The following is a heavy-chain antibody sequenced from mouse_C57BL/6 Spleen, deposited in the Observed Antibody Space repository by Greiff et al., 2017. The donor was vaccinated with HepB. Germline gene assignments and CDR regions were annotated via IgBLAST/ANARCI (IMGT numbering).Heavy chain of an antibody. J-gene: IGHJ1*03. V-gene: IGHV1-39*01. Sequence: VQLKESGPELVKPGASVKISCKASGYSFTDYNMNWVKQSNGKSLEWIGVINPNYGTTSYNQKFKGKATLTVDQSSSTAYMQLNSLTSEDSAVYYCARSRNYGSSWYFDVWGTGTTVTVSS. D-gene: IGHD1-1*01. CDR3: ARSRNYGSSWYFDV. CDR1: GYSFTDYN. CDR2: INPNYGTT.